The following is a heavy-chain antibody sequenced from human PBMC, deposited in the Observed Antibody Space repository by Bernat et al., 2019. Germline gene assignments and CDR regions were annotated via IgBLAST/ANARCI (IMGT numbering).Heavy chain of an antibody. CDR1: GGSISSGGYS. Sequence: QLQLQESGSGLVKPSQTLSLTCAASGGSISSGGYSWSWSRQPPGKGLEWIGYIYHSGSTYYNPTLKSRVNISVDRSKSQFSLKLSSVTAADTAVDYCANVKGPCCDSSGYPDYWGQGTVVSISS. CDR3: ANVKGPCCDSSGYPDY. V-gene: IGHV4-30-2*01. CDR2: IYHSGST. J-gene: IGHJ4*02. D-gene: IGHD3-22*01.